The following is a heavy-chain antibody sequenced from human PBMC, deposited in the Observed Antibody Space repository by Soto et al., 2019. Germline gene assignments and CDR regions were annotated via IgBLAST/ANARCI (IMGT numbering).Heavy chain of an antibody. J-gene: IGHJ3*02. Sequence: ASVKVSCKASGYTFTSYGISWVRQAPGQGLEWMGWISAYNGNTNYAQKLQGGVTMTTDTSTSTAYMELRSLRSDDTAVYYCARRRHYDSSRWAPNDAFDIWGQGTMVTISS. V-gene: IGHV1-18*01. D-gene: IGHD3-22*01. CDR3: ARRRHYDSSRWAPNDAFDI. CDR2: ISAYNGNT. CDR1: GYTFTSYG.